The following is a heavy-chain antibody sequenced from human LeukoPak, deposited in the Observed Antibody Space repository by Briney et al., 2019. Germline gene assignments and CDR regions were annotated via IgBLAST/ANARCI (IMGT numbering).Heavy chain of an antibody. CDR3: ARARYLDYFYYYMDV. Sequence: GASVKVSCKAFGYTFTSNYMHWVRQAPGQGLEWMGWINPNSGGTNYAQKFQGRVTMTRDTSISTAYMELSRLRSDDTAMYYCARARYLDYFYYYMDVWGKGTTVTV. D-gene: IGHD1-1*01. J-gene: IGHJ6*03. CDR1: GYTFTSNY. CDR2: INPNSGGT. V-gene: IGHV1-2*02.